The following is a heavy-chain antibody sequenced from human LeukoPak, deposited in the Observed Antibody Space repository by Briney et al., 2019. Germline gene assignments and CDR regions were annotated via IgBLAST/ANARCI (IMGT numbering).Heavy chain of an antibody. CDR1: GFTFSSYS. D-gene: IGHD3-9*01. CDR2: ISSSSSYI. CDR3: ARDGPYYDILTGYHMYYFDY. V-gene: IGHV3-21*01. J-gene: IGHJ4*02. Sequence: GGSLRLSCAASGFTFSSYSMNWVRQAPGRGLEWVSSISSSSSYIYYADSVKGRFTISRGNAKNSLYLQMNSLRAEDTAVYYCARDGPYYDILTGYHMYYFDYWGQGTLVTVSS.